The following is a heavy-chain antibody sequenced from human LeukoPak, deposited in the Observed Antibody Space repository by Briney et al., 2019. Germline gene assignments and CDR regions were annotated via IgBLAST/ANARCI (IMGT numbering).Heavy chain of an antibody. CDR3: ARGASSGSGSYSSHYYYYYYMDV. CDR1: GGSISSHY. D-gene: IGHD3-10*01. CDR2: IYYSGST. Sequence: PSETLSLTCTVSGGSISSHYWSWIRQPPGKGLEWIGYIYYSGSTNYSPSLKSRVTISVDTSKNQFSLKLSSVTAADTAVYYCARGASSGSGSYSSHYYYYYYMDVWGKGTTVTVSS. J-gene: IGHJ6*03. V-gene: IGHV4-59*11.